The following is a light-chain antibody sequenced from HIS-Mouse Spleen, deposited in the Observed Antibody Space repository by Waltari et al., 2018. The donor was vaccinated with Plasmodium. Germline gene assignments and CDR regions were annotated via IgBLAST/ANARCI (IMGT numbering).Light chain of an antibody. CDR2: EDS. Sequence: SYELTQPPSVSVSPGQPARIPCTGTSLPKQYPYWYQHKSGQAPVLVIYEDSKRPSGIPERFSGSSSETMATLTISGAQVEDEADYYCYSTDSSGNHRVFGGGTKLTVL. CDR3: YSTDSSGNHRV. J-gene: IGLJ3*02. V-gene: IGLV3-10*01. CDR1: SLPKQY.